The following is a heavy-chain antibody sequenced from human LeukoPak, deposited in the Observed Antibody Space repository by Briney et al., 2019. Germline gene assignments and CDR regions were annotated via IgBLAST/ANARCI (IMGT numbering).Heavy chain of an antibody. Sequence: GGSLRLSCAASGFTFSSYAMHWVRQAPGKGLEWVAVISYEGSNKYYADSVKGRFTISRDNSKNTLYLQMNSLRAEDTAVYYCARGISAIGDYYYGMDVWGQGTTVTVSS. CDR2: ISYEGSNK. V-gene: IGHV3-30-3*01. D-gene: IGHD2-2*01. CDR3: ARGISAIGDYYYGMDV. J-gene: IGHJ6*02. CDR1: GFTFSSYA.